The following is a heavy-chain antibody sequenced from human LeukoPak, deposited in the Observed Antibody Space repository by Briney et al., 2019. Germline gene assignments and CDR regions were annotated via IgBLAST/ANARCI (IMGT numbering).Heavy chain of an antibody. D-gene: IGHD6-19*01. J-gene: IGHJ4*02. Sequence: PSETLSLTCTVSGGSISSYYWCWIRQPAGKGLEWIGRIYTSGSTNYNPSLKSRVTMSVDTSKNQFSLKLSSVTAADTAVYYCARDRPPSSGGPRLFDYWGQGTLVTVSS. CDR3: ARDRPPSSGGPRLFDY. CDR2: IYTSGST. CDR1: GGSISSYY. V-gene: IGHV4-4*07.